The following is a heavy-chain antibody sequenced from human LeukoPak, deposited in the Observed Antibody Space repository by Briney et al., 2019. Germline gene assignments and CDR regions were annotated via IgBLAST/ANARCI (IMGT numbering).Heavy chain of an antibody. D-gene: IGHD3-10*01. V-gene: IGHV1-2*02. CDR2: INPNSGGT. J-gene: IGHJ4*02. CDR1: GYTFTGYY. Sequence: ASVKVSCKASGYTFTGYYMHWVRQAPGQGLEWMGWINPNSGGTNYAQKFQGRVTMTRDTSISTAYMELSSLRSEDTAVYYCAREGYGSGTYLDYWGQGTLVTVSS. CDR3: AREGYGSGTYLDY.